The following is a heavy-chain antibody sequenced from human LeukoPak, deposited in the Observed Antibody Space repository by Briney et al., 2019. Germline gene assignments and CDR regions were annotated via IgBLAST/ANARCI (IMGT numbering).Heavy chain of an antibody. CDR3: ARDPPYYYGSGSYQGYFDY. Sequence: GGSLRLSCAASGFTFSSYAMSWVRQAPGKGLEWVSAISGSGGSTYYADSVKGRFTISRDNSKNTLYLQMNSLRAEDTAVYYCARDPPYYYGSGSYQGYFDYWGQGTLVTVSS. J-gene: IGHJ4*02. CDR2: ISGSGGST. CDR1: GFTFSSYA. V-gene: IGHV3-23*01. D-gene: IGHD3-10*01.